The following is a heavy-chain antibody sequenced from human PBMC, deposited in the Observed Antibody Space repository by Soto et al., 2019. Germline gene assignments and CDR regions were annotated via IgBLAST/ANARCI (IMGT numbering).Heavy chain of an antibody. D-gene: IGHD3-22*01. Sequence: ASVKVSCKASGYTFTSYGISWVRQAPGQGLEWMGWISAYNGNTNYAQKLQGRVTMTTDTSTSTAYMELRSLRSDDTAVYYCARDLPSPYYYDSSGYYVDYWGQGTLVTVSS. CDR1: GYTFTSYG. J-gene: IGHJ4*02. CDR3: ARDLPSPYYYDSSGYYVDY. V-gene: IGHV1-18*01. CDR2: ISAYNGNT.